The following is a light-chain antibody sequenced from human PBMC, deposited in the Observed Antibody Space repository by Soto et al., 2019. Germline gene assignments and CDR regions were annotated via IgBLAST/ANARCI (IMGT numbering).Light chain of an antibody. V-gene: IGKV3-11*01. Sequence: EIVLTQSPSTLSLSPGERATLSCRASQSVCSYLAWYQQKPGQAPRLLIYDASNRATGIPARFSGSGSGTDFTLTISSREPEDFAVDYCQRRSNRTPLTFGGGTKVEIK. CDR3: QRRSNRTPLT. CDR1: QSVCSY. J-gene: IGKJ4*01. CDR2: DAS.